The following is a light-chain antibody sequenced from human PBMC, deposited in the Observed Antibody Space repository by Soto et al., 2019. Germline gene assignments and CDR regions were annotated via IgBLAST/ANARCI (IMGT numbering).Light chain of an antibody. J-gene: IGLJ1*01. CDR1: SSDVGGYNY. CDR2: DVS. V-gene: IGLV2-14*01. CDR3: SSYTSSSTHHYV. Sequence: QSALTQPASVSGSPGQSITISCTGTSSDVGGYNYVSWYQQHPGKAPKLMIYDVSNRPSGVSNRFSGSKSGNTASLTISGLQAEDEADYYCSSYTSSSTHHYVFGTGSKDT.